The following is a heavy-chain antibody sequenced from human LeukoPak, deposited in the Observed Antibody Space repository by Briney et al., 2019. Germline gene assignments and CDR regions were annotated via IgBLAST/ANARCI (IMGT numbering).Heavy chain of an antibody. Sequence: ASVKVSCKASGYTFTGYYMHWVRQAPGQGLEWMGWINPNSGGTNYAQKFQGRVTMTRDTSLSTAYMELSRLRSDDTAVYYCARALPSGYYYSDFDYWGQGTLVTVSS. CDR2: INPNSGGT. CDR3: ARALPSGYYYSDFDY. V-gene: IGHV1-2*02. CDR1: GYTFTGYY. J-gene: IGHJ4*02. D-gene: IGHD3-22*01.